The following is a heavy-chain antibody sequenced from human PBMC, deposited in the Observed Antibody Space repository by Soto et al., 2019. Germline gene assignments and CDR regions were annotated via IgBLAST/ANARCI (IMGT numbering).Heavy chain of an antibody. V-gene: IGHV3-11*05. CDR2: ISSSGSDT. J-gene: IGHJ4*02. CDR1: GFTFSDYY. Sequence: QVQLVESGGGLVKPGGCLRLSCAASGFTFSDYYMSWIRQAPGKGLEWVSYISSSGSDTNYADSVKGRFTVSRYNAENSLYLQMNSLRAEVTAVYYCARSLRGYSGYSGYWGQGTLVTVSS. D-gene: IGHD5-12*01. CDR3: ARSLRGYSGYSGY.